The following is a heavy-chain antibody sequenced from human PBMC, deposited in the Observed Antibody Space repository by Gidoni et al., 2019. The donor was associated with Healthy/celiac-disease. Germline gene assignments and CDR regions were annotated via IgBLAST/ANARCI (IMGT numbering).Heavy chain of an antibody. CDR1: GGSFSGYY. D-gene: IGHD1-7*01. V-gene: IGHV4-34*01. J-gene: IGHJ4*02. Sequence: QVQLQQWGAGLLKPSETLSLTCAVYGGSFSGYYWSWIRQPPGKGLEWIGEINHSGSTNYNPSLKSRVTISVDTSKNQFSLKLSSVTAADTAVYYCARLPYEPNWNYGVLSFDYWGQGTLVTVSS. CDR2: INHSGST. CDR3: ARLPYEPNWNYGVLSFDY.